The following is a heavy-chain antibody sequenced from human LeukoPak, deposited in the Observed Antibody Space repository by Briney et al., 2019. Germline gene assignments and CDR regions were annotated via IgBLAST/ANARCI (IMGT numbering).Heavy chain of an antibody. Sequence: GASVKVSCKASGYTFASYGISWVRQAPGQGLEWLGWISTYNGDTNYAQNFQGRVTFTTDTSRRTAYMELRSLRSDDTAVYYCARVSRLCGGDCYPFRLDYWGQGTLVTVSS. D-gene: IGHD2-21*02. CDR2: ISTYNGDT. CDR3: ARVSRLCGGDCYPFRLDY. V-gene: IGHV1-18*01. CDR1: GYTFASYG. J-gene: IGHJ4*02.